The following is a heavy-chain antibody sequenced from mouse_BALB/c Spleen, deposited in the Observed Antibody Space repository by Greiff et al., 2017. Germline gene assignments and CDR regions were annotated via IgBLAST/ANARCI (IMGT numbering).Heavy chain of an antibody. Sequence: EVKLQESGGGLVQPGGSRKLSCAASGFTFSSFGMHWVRQAPEKGLEWVAYISSGSSTIYYADTVKGRFTISRDNPKNTLFLQMTSLRSEDTAMYYCARYDEGFAYWGQGTLVTVSA. CDR1: GFTFSSFG. V-gene: IGHV5-17*02. J-gene: IGHJ3*01. CDR2: ISSGSSTI. D-gene: IGHD2-12*01. CDR3: ARYDEGFAY.